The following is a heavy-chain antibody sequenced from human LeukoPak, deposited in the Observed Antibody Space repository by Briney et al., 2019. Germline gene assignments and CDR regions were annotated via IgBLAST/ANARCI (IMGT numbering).Heavy chain of an antibody. CDR3: ARDQAHSYGRYFAP. V-gene: IGHV4-59*01. J-gene: IGHJ4*02. D-gene: IGHD5-18*01. Sequence: PSETLSLTCSVSGDAISTYYCNWIRQTPGKGREWIGYISYGTTDYNPSLKSRVTISVATSKNEFSLHLTSVSAEDTAVYFCARDQAHSYGRYFAPWSQGTLVTVSS. CDR1: GDAISTYY. CDR2: ISYGTT.